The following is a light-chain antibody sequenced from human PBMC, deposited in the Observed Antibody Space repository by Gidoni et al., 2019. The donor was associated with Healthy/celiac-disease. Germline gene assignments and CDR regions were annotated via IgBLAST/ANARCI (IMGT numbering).Light chain of an antibody. J-gene: IGLJ1*01. V-gene: IGLV2-14*01. CDR2: AVS. CDR3: SSYTSSSTRV. CDR1: SSDVGGYNY. Sequence: QSALTQPASVSGSPGQSITISCTGTSSDVGGYNYVSWYQQHPGKAPKLMFYAVSNRPSGVSNRFSGSKSGNTASLTISELQAEDEADYYCSSYTSSSTRVFGTGTKVTV.